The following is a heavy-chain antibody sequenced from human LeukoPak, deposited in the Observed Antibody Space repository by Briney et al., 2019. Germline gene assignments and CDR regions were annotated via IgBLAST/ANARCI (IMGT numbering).Heavy chain of an antibody. Sequence: GGSLRLSCAASGFTFDDYAMHWVRQAPGKGLEGVSGISWNSGSIGYADSVKGRFTISRDNAKNSLYLQMNSLRAEDTALYYCAKDMTYGDYSGYWGQGTLVTVSS. CDR2: ISWNSGSI. V-gene: IGHV3-9*01. CDR3: AKDMTYGDYSGY. D-gene: IGHD4-17*01. CDR1: GFTFDDYA. J-gene: IGHJ4*02.